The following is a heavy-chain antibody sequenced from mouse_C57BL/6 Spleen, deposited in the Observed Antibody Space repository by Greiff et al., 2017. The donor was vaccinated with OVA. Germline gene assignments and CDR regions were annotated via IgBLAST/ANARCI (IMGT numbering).Heavy chain of an antibody. CDR1: GFTFSDYG. CDR3: ARGFITTVVPYWYFDV. V-gene: IGHV5-15*01. D-gene: IGHD1-1*01. Sequence: EVMLVESGGGLVQPGGSLKLSCAASGFTFSDYGMAWVRQAPRKGPEWVAFISNLAYSIYYADTVTGRFTISRENAKNTLYLEMSSLRSEDTAMYYCARGFITTVVPYWYFDVWGTGTTVTVSS. J-gene: IGHJ1*03. CDR2: ISNLAYSI.